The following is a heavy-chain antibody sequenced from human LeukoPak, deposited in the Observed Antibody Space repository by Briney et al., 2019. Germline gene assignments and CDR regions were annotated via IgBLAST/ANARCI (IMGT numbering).Heavy chain of an antibody. D-gene: IGHD3-22*01. CDR2: INHSGST. CDR1: GGSFSGYY. Sequence: SETLSLTCAVYGGSFSGYYWSWIRQPPGKGLEWIGEINHSGSTNYNPSLKSRVTISVDTSKNQFSLKLSSVTAADTAVYYCAMTNYYDTGAYRPPNYWGQGTLVTVSS. J-gene: IGHJ4*02. V-gene: IGHV4-34*01. CDR3: AMTNYYDTGAYRPPNY.